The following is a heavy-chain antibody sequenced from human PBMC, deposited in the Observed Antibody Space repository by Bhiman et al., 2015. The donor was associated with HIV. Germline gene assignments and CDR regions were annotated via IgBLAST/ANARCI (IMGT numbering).Heavy chain of an antibody. CDR3: AATWTSPWAVVTGLDY. CDR1: GFTFSIYS. V-gene: IGHV3-21*03. J-gene: IGHJ4*02. D-gene: IGHD4-23*01. CDR2: ISSSSSYI. Sequence: EVQLVESGGGLVKPGGSLRLSCAASGFTFSIYSMNWVRQAPGKGLEWVSSISSSSSYIYYADSVKGRFTISRDNAKNSLYLQMNSLRAEDTAVYYCAATWTSPWAVVTGLDYWGQGTLVTVSS.